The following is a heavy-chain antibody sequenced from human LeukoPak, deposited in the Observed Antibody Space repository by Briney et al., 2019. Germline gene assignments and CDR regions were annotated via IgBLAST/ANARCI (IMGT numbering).Heavy chain of an antibody. CDR2: ILYDGSNK. D-gene: IGHD1-26*01. V-gene: IGHV3-30*03. CDR3: ARDAYSGSYYFDY. CDR1: GFTFSSYG. J-gene: IGHJ4*02. Sequence: GGSLRLSCAASGFTFSSYGMHWVRQAPGKGLEWVAVILYDGSNKYYADSVKGRFTISRDNSKNTLYLQMNSLRAEDTAVYYCARDAYSGSYYFDYWGQGTLVTVSS.